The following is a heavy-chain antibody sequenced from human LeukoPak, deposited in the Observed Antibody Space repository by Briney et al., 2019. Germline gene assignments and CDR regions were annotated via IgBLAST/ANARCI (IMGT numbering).Heavy chain of an antibody. D-gene: IGHD6-13*01. Sequence: ASVKVSCKVSGYTLTELSMHWVQQAPGQGLEWMGIINPSGGSTSYAQKFQGRVTMTRDTSTSTVYMELSSLRSEDTAVYYCTQYSSSYRSFDYWGQGTLVTVSS. J-gene: IGHJ4*02. CDR2: INPSGGST. CDR1: GYTLTELS. V-gene: IGHV1-46*01. CDR3: TQYSSSYRSFDY.